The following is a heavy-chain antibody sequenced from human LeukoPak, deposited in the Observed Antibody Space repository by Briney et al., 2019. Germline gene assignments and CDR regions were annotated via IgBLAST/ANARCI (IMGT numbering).Heavy chain of an antibody. CDR3: AKPHFDY. J-gene: IGHJ4*02. Sequence: RPGGSLRLSCAASGFTFSSYAMHWVRQAPGKGLEWVAVISYDGSNKYYADSVKGRFTISRDNSKNMLYLQMNSLRAEDTAVYYCAKPHFDYWGQGTLVTVSS. V-gene: IGHV3-30*04. CDR1: GFTFSSYA. CDR2: ISYDGSNK.